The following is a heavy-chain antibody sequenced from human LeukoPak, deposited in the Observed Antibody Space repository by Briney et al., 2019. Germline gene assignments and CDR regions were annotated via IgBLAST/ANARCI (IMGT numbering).Heavy chain of an antibody. J-gene: IGHJ3*02. CDR3: ARGWLLGAFDI. CDR2: IYNGGST. D-gene: IGHD3-22*01. V-gene: IGHV3-53*01. CDR1: GLTDSSNY. Sequence: GGPLRLSCAASGLTDSSNYMSCVRHPRGKSVVWCSDIYNGGSTYYPLSQKARYTISRDISKTTLYLPKHSLRSEHTAVYYCARGWLLGAFDIWGQGTMVTVCS.